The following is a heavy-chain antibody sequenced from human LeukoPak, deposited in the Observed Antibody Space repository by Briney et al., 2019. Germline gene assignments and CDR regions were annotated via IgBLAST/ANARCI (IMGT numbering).Heavy chain of an antibody. V-gene: IGHV1-2*02. CDR3: ARDGDCSSTSCYMGGDYYYYMDV. CDR2: INPNSGGT. D-gene: IGHD2-2*02. J-gene: IGHJ6*03. Sequence: ASVKVSCKPFGSSFTGDYMHWVRHPPGQGLEWMGWINPNSGGTNYAQKFQGRVTMTGDTSTSTAYMELSRLRTNDTAVYYCARDGDCSSTSCYMGGDYYYYMDVWGKGTTVTVSS. CDR1: GSSFTGDY.